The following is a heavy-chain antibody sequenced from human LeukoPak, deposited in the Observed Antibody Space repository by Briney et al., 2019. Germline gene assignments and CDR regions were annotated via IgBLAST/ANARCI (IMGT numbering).Heavy chain of an antibody. J-gene: IGHJ5*02. CDR3: ARDQHYCTSTSCSNWFDP. V-gene: IGHV3-13*01. CDR2: IGTAGDT. CDR1: GFTFSSYD. Sequence: GGSLRLSCAASGFTFSSYDMHWVRQATGKGLEWVSAIGTAGDTYYPGSVKGRFTISRENAKNSLYLQMNSLRAEDTAVYYCARDQHYCTSTSCSNWFDPWGQGTLVTVSS. D-gene: IGHD2-2*01.